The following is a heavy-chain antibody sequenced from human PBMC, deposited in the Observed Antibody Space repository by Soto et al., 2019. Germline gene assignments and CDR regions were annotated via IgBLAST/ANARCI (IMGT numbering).Heavy chain of an antibody. J-gene: IGHJ4*02. CDR3: ARDHEPSSGWTHYLAY. V-gene: IGHV3-33*01. Sequence: QVQLVESGGGVVQPGRSLRLSCAASGFTFSSYGMHWVRQAPGKGLEWVAVIWYDGSNKYYADSVKGRFTISRDNSKNTLYLQMNSLRAEDTAVYYCARDHEPSSGWTHYLAYWGQGTLVTVSS. D-gene: IGHD6-19*01. CDR1: GFTFSSYG. CDR2: IWYDGSNK.